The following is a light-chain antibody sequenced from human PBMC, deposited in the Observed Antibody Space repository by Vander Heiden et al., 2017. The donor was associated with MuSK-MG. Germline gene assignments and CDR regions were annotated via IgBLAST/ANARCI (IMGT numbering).Light chain of an antibody. CDR2: DVS. Sequence: QSALTQPASVSGSPGQSITISCTGTPRDVGGYNYVSWYQQHPGKAPKLMIYDVSNRPSGVSNRFSGSKSGNTASLTISGLQAEDEADYYCSSYTSSSTYVFGTATRVTVL. J-gene: IGLJ1*01. CDR1: PRDVGGYNY. V-gene: IGLV2-14*01. CDR3: SSYTSSSTYV.